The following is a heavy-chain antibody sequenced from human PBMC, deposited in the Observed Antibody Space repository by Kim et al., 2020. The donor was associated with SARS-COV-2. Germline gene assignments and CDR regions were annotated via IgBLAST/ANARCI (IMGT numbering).Heavy chain of an antibody. V-gene: IGHV3-74*01. J-gene: IGHJ4*02. CDR3: AGGFDY. CDR2: SGGRST. D-gene: IGHD2-15*01. Sequence: SGGRSTSYADSVKGRFTISRDDAKNTLYLQMNSLRAEDMAVYYCAGGFDYWGQGTLVTVSS.